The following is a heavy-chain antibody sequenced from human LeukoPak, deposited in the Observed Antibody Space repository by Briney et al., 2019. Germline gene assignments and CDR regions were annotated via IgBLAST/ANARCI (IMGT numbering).Heavy chain of an antibody. CDR1: GGSFSGYY. Sequence: KSSETLSLTCAVYGGSFSGYYWSWIRQPPGKGPEWIGEINHSGSTNYNPSLKSRVTISVDTSKNQFSLKLSSVTAADTAVYYCARGRYSSGPNFFPWGQGTLVTVSS. CDR3: ARGRYSSGPNFFP. D-gene: IGHD6-19*01. J-gene: IGHJ5*02. CDR2: INHSGST. V-gene: IGHV4-34*01.